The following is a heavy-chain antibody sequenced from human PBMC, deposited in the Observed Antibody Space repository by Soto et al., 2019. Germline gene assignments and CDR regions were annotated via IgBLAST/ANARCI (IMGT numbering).Heavy chain of an antibody. CDR2: IYYSGST. Sequence: SETLSLTCTVSGGSISSYYWSWIRQPPGKGLEWIGYIYYSGSTNYNPSLKSRVTISVDTSKNQFSLKLSSVTAADTAVYYCARHIYCGGDCYPLYPPGYWGQGTLVTVSS. CDR3: ARHIYCGGDCYPLYPPGY. CDR1: GGSISSYY. J-gene: IGHJ4*02. V-gene: IGHV4-59*08. D-gene: IGHD2-21*02.